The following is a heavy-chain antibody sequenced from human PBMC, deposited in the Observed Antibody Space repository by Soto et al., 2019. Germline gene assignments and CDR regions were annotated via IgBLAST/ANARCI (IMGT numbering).Heavy chain of an antibody. CDR1: GGTFGSHG. V-gene: IGHV1-69*13. Sequence: ASVKVSCKASGGTFGSHGIAWVRQAPGQGLEWMGGFIAMLGTPAYAKKVQGRATITADESLTSSYLELRSLRSEDTGVYFCARGAMANFDYWGQGTVVTVSS. CDR3: ARGAMANFDY. J-gene: IGHJ4*02. D-gene: IGHD5-18*01. CDR2: FIAMLGTP.